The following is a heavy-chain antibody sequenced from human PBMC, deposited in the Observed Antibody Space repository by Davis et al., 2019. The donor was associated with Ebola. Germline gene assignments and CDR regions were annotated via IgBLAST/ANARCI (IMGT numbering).Heavy chain of an antibody. CDR3: ACYWNGMDV. CDR2: ISSSSSTI. D-gene: IGHD2-15*01. V-gene: IGHV3-48*02. CDR1: GFTFSSHS. J-gene: IGHJ6*04. Sequence: LSLTCSASGFTFSSHSMNWVRQAPGKGLEWVSYISSSSSTIYYADSVKGRFTISRDNAKNSLYLQMNSLRDEDTAVYYCACYWNGMDVWGKGTTVTVSS.